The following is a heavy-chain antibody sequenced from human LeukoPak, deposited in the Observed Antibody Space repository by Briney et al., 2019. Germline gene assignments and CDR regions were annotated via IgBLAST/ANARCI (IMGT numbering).Heavy chain of an antibody. V-gene: IGHV3-21*01. Sequence: GGSLRLSCAASGFTFSSYSMNWVRQAPGKGLEWVSSISSSSYIYYADSVKGRFTISRDNAKNSLYLQMNSLRAEDTAVYYCASAQDSYGYSWLDYWGQGTLVTVSS. D-gene: IGHD5-18*01. J-gene: IGHJ4*02. CDR3: ASAQDSYGYSWLDY. CDR1: GFTFSSYS. CDR2: ISSSSYI.